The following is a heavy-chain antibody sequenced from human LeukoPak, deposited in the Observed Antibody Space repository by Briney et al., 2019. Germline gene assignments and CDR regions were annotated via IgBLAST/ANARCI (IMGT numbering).Heavy chain of an antibody. J-gene: IGHJ5*02. CDR2: IYTSGNT. CDR3: ARDAPGHYFASGSYYLVAGFDP. V-gene: IGHV4-61*02. Sequence: SETLSLTCTVSGDSISTSNSYWSWIRQPAGKGLEWIGRIYTSGNTNYNPSLKSRVTTSVDTSKSQFSLKLTSVTAADTAVYYCARDAPGHYFASGSYYLVAGFDPWGQGTLVTVSS. CDR1: GDSISTSNSY. D-gene: IGHD3-10*01.